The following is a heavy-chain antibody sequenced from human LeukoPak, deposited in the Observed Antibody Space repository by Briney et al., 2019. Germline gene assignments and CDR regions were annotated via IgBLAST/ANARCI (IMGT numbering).Heavy chain of an antibody. V-gene: IGHV4-59*08. D-gene: IGHD2-15*01. CDR3: ATVVAATQGADY. J-gene: IGHJ4*02. CDR2: IYYSGST. Sequence: SETLSLTCTVSGGSISSYYWSWIRQPPGKGLEWIGYIYYSGSTNYNPSLKSRVTISVDTSKNQFSLKLSSVTAADTAVYYCATVVAATQGADYWGQGTLVTVSS. CDR1: GGSISSYY.